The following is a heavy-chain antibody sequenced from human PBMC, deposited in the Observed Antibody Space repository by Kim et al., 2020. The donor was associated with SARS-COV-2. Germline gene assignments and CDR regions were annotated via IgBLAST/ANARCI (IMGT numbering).Heavy chain of an antibody. CDR2: ISRDGSKK. J-gene: IGHJ6*02. V-gene: IGHV3-30*04. D-gene: IGHD6-19*01. CDR3: ARELAVTGGGGMDV. Sequence: GGSLRLSCAASGFTFSNYIMNWVRQAPGKGLEWVAVISRDGSKKYYEHYADSVKGRFTISRDNSKDTLYLQMNSLRAEDTAVYYCARELAVTGGGGMDVWGQGTTVTVSS. CDR1: GFTFSNYI.